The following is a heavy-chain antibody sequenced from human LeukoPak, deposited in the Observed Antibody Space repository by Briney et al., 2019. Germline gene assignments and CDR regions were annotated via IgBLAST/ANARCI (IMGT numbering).Heavy chain of an antibody. CDR3: AKDRWQQLQYFDY. Sequence: GGSLRLSCAASEFTFSSYGMHWVRQAPGKGLEWVAFIRHDGNNKYYADSVKGRFTISRDNSKNTLYLQMNSLRGEDTAVYYCAKDRWQQLQYFDYWGQGTLVTVSS. J-gene: IGHJ4*02. CDR2: IRHDGNNK. V-gene: IGHV3-30*02. CDR1: EFTFSSYG. D-gene: IGHD6-13*01.